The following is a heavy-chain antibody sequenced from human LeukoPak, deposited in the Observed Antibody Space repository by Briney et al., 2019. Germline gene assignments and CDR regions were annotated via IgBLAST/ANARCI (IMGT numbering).Heavy chain of an antibody. J-gene: IGHJ4*02. D-gene: IGHD3-22*01. CDR3: ARDDDRSDSGLDY. V-gene: IGHV3-33*01. CDR2: ILFDGSKE. CDR1: GFTFSSYG. Sequence: PGGSLRLSCAASGFTFSSYGMHWVRQAPGKGLEWVAVILFDGSKEFYADSVKGRFTISRDNSKNTLYLQMNSLRAEDTALYYCARDDDRSDSGLDYWGQGTLVTVSS.